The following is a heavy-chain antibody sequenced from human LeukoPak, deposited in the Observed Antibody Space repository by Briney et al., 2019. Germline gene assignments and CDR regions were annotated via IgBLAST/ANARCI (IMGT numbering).Heavy chain of an antibody. Sequence: ASVKVSCKASGGTFSSYAISWVRQAPGQGLEWMGRIIPILGIANYAQKFQGRVTITADKSTSTAYMELSSLRSEDTAVYYCARDPLDYYGSGSYHPDWGQGTLVTVSS. CDR1: GGTFSSYA. J-gene: IGHJ4*02. V-gene: IGHV1-69*04. CDR2: IIPILGIA. CDR3: ARDPLDYYGSGSYHPD. D-gene: IGHD3-10*01.